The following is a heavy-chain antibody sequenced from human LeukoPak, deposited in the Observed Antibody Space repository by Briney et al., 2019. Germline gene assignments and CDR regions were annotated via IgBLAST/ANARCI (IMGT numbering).Heavy chain of an antibody. CDR3: ARKTGHGMDV. CDR2: IYSGGST. Sequence: GGSLRLSCAASGFTVSSNYMSWVRQAPGKGLEGVSVIYSGGSTYYADSVKDRFTISRNNSKNTLYLQMNSLRAEDTAVYYCARKTGHGMDVWGQGATVTVAS. J-gene: IGHJ6*02. V-gene: IGHV3-53*04. D-gene: IGHD3-10*01. CDR1: GFTVSSNY.